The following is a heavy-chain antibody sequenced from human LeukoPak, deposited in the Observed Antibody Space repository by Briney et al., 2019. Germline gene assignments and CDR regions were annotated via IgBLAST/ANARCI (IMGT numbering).Heavy chain of an antibody. D-gene: IGHD3-10*01. CDR3: ARDPLYYYGSGSPNWFDP. CDR1: GYTFTSYG. Sequence: ASVKVSCKASGYTFTSYGIRWVRQAPGQGLEWMGWISAYNGNTNYAQKLQGRVTMTTDTSTSTAYMELRSLRSDDTAVYYCARDPLYYYGSGSPNWFDPWGQGTLVTVSS. V-gene: IGHV1-18*01. J-gene: IGHJ5*02. CDR2: ISAYNGNT.